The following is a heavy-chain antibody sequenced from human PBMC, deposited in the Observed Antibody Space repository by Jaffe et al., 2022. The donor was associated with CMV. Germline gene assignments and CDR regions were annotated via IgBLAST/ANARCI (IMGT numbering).Heavy chain of an antibody. Sequence: QVTLRESGPALVKPTQTLTLTCTFSGFSLSTSGMCVSWIRQPPGKALEWLALIDWDDDKYYSTSLKTRLTISKDTSKNQVVLTMTNMDPVDTATYYCARIPRGYSYAYYYYYGMDVWGQGTTVTVSS. CDR1: GFSLSTSGMC. CDR3: ARIPRGYSYAYYYYYGMDV. CDR2: IDWDDDK. D-gene: IGHD5-18*01. V-gene: IGHV2-70*01. J-gene: IGHJ6*02.